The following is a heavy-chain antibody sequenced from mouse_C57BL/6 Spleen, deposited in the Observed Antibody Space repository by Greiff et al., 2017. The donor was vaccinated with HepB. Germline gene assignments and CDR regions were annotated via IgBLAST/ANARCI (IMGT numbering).Heavy chain of an antibody. CDR1: GFTFSSYG. CDR2: ISSGGSYT. J-gene: IGHJ4*01. Sequence: VQLKQSGGDLVKPGGSLKLSCAASGFTFSSYGMSWVRQTPDKRLEWVATISSGGSYTYYPDSVKGRFTISRDNAKNTLYLQMSSLKSEDTAMYYCAAGENAMDYWGQGTSVTVSS. CDR3: AAGENAMDY. V-gene: IGHV5-6*01.